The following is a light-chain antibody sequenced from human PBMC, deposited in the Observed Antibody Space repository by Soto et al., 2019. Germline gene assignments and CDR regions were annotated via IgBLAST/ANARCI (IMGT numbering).Light chain of an antibody. CDR1: QSVSSY. V-gene: IGKV3-11*01. CDR2: DAS. CDR3: QQRSNWPRP. J-gene: IGKJ2*01. Sequence: EIVLTQSPATLSLSPGERATLSCRASQSVSSYLAWYQQKPGQAPRLLIYDASNRATGIPARFSGSGSGTVFALTISGLEPEDFAVYYCQQRSNWPRPFGQGTKLEIK.